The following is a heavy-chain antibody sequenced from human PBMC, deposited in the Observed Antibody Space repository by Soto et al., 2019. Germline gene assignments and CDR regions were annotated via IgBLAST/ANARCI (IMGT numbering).Heavy chain of an antibody. D-gene: IGHD3-9*01. J-gene: IGHJ4*02. CDR1: GFSFSSYA. Sequence: EVQLLESGGGLVQPGGSLRLSCAASGFSFSSYAMSWVRQAPGKGLEWVSTISGSGGSTYYADSVKGRFTVSRDNSKNTLYLQMNSLRAEDTAVYYCAKDPRILTGPNPYYFDYWGQGTLVTVSS. CDR2: ISGSGGST. CDR3: AKDPRILTGPNPYYFDY. V-gene: IGHV3-23*01.